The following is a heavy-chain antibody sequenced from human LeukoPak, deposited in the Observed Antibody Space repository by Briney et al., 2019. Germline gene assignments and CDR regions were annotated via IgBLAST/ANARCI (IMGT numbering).Heavy chain of an antibody. V-gene: IGHV4-4*02. CDR2: IYHSGST. Sequence: SETLSLTCAVSGGSISSSNWWSWVRQPPGKGLEWIGEIYHSGSTNYNPSLKSRVTMSVDTSKNQFSLKLSSVTAADTAVYYCARGVTTTWFDPWGQGTLVTVSS. J-gene: IGHJ5*02. CDR3: ARGVTTTWFDP. D-gene: IGHD1-1*01. CDR1: GGSISSSNW.